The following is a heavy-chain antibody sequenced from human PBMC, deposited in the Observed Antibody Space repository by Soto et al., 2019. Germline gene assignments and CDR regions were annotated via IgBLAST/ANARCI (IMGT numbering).Heavy chain of an antibody. CDR3: ALVERGTATTVVDAFDI. Sequence: QVQLQQWGAGLLKPSETLSLTCAVYGGFVSSGSYYWSWIRQPPGKGLEWIGEMSHSGGTHFNPSLKSRVAISVETSKNQFSLKMSSVTAADTALYYCALVERGTATTVVDAFDIWGPGTMVTVSS. J-gene: IGHJ3*02. CDR2: MSHSGGT. CDR1: GGFVSSGSYY. D-gene: IGHD1-1*01. V-gene: IGHV4-34*01.